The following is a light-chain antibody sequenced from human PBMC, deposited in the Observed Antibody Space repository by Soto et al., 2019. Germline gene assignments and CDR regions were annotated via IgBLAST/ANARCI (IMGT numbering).Light chain of an antibody. CDR3: ASYTSSSSDV. Sequence: QSVLTQPASVSGSPGQSITISCTGTSSDIGRYNYVSWYQQHPGKAPRLVISGVNKRPSGISNRFSGSKSGNTASLTISGLQADDEAIYYCASYTSSSSDVFGTGTKLTVL. V-gene: IGLV2-14*01. CDR1: SSDIGRYNY. J-gene: IGLJ1*01. CDR2: GVN.